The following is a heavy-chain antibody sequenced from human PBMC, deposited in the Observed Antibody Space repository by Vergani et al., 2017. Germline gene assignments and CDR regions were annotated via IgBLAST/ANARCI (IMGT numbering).Heavy chain of an antibody. V-gene: IGHV3-23*01. J-gene: IGHJ4*02. Sequence: EVQLLESGGGLVQPGGSLRLSCAASGFTFSSYAMRWVRQAPGKGLEWVSAITGSGGSTYYADSVKGRFIISRDNSKNTLYLQMNSLRAEDTAVYYCAKMVSSSWYVCLDYWGQGTVVAVSA. D-gene: IGHD6-13*01. CDR1: GFTFSSYA. CDR3: AKMVSSSWYVCLDY. CDR2: ITGSGGST.